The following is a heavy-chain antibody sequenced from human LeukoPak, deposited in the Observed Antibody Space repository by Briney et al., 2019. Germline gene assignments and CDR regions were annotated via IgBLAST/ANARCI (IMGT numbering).Heavy chain of an antibody. D-gene: IGHD3-22*01. J-gene: IGHJ4*02. CDR3: AKDRYYDSSGYYRFDY. V-gene: IGHV3-23*01. CDR1: GFTFSSYA. CDR2: ISGSGGST. Sequence: GGSLRLSCAASGFTFSSYAMSWVRQAPGKGLEWVSAISGSGGSTYYADSVKGRFTISRDNSKNTLYLQMNSLRAEDTAVYYCAKDRYYDSSGYYRFDYWGQGTLVTVSS.